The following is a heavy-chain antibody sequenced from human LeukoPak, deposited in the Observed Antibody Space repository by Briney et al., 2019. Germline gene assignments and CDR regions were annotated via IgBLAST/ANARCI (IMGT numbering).Heavy chain of an antibody. V-gene: IGHV3-21*01. CDR1: GFTSSSYS. D-gene: IGHD2-2*01. J-gene: IGHJ3*02. Sequence: GGSLRLSCAASGFTSSSYSMIWVRQASGKGLEWVSSISSTSTYIYYADSVKGRFTISRDNAKNSLNLQMNSLRAEDTAVYYCARVLGGYCSGTLCAFDIWGQGTMVTVSS. CDR2: ISSTSTYI. CDR3: ARVLGGYCSGTLCAFDI.